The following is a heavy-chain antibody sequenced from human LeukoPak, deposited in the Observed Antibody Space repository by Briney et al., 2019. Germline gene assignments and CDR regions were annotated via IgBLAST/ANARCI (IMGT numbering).Heavy chain of an antibody. CDR1: GGSISSGDYY. CDR2: IYHSGST. Sequence: SQTLSLTCTVSGGSISSGDYYWSWIRQPPGKGLEWIGYIYHSGSTSYNPSLKSRVTFSVDTSKNQFSLKLNSVTAADTAVYYCARDRWNDAYNGMDVWGQGTTVTVSS. J-gene: IGHJ6*02. V-gene: IGHV4-61*08. D-gene: IGHD1-1*01. CDR3: ARDRWNDAYNGMDV.